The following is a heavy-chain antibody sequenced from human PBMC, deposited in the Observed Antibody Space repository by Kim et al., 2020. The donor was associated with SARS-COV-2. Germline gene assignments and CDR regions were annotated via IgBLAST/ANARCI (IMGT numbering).Heavy chain of an antibody. V-gene: IGHV1-69*04. D-gene: IGHD1-26*01. Sequence: SVKVSCKASGGTFSSYAISWVRKAPGQGLEWVGRIIPILGIANYAQKFQGRVTITADKSTSTAYMELSSLRSEDTAVYYCARVVGAAPDYWGQGTLVTVSS. CDR2: IIPILGIA. CDR3: ARVVGAAPDY. CDR1: GGTFSSYA. J-gene: IGHJ4*02.